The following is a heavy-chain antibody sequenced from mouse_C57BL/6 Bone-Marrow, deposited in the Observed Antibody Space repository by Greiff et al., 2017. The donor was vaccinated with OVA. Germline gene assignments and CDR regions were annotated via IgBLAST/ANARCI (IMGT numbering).Heavy chain of an antibody. Sequence: EVKLQESGGGLVKPGGSLKLSCAASGFTFSDYGMHWVRQAPEKGLEWVAYISSGSSTIYYADTVKGRFTISRDNAKNTLFLQMTSLRSEDTAMYYCAKIYYDYEDAMDYWGQGTSVTVSS. CDR3: AKIYYDYEDAMDY. D-gene: IGHD2-4*01. V-gene: IGHV5-17*01. J-gene: IGHJ4*01. CDR1: GFTFSDYG. CDR2: ISSGSSTI.